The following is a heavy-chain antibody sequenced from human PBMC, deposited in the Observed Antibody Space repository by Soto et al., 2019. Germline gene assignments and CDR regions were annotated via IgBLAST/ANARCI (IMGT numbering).Heavy chain of an antibody. CDR3: ATRTSGYSYGYNYYGMDV. CDR1: GYTFTSYY. Sequence: ASVKVSCKASGYTFTSYYMHWVRQAPGQGLEWMGIINPSGGSTSYAQKFQGRVTMTRDTSTSTVYMELSSLRSEDTAVYYCATRTSGYSYGYNYYGMDVWGQGTTVTVS. D-gene: IGHD5-18*01. CDR2: INPSGGST. J-gene: IGHJ6*02. V-gene: IGHV1-46*03.